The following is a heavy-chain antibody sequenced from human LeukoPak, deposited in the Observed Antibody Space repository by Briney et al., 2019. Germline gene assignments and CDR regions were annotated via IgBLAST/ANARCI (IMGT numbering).Heavy chain of an antibody. V-gene: IGHV4-59*08. CDR2: IYYSGSK. J-gene: IGHJ4*02. Sequence: SGTLSLTCTVSGGSISSYYWSWIRQPPGKGLEWIGYIYYSGSKNYNPSLKSRVTISVDASKNQFSLKLSPVTAADTAVYYCARLHDGYRYGADYWGQGTLVTAS. CDR1: GGSISSYY. D-gene: IGHD5-18*01. CDR3: ARLHDGYRYGADY.